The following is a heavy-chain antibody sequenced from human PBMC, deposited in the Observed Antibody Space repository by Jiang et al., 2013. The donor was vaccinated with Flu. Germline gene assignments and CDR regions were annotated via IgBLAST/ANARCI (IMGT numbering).Heavy chain of an antibody. CDR1: GFTFNDYA. Sequence: VQLVESGGGLVQPGRSLRLSCVASGFTFNDYAMHWVRQAPGKGLEWVSGIYSDGRTYFADSLKDRFTISRDNSKNTLYLQMTSLRAEDTAVYYCARDRYYDASGYYYYYYGMDVWGQGTTVTVSS. J-gene: IGHJ6*02. V-gene: IGHV3-66*01. CDR3: ARDRYYDASGYYYYYYGMDV. D-gene: IGHD3-22*01. CDR2: IYSDGRT.